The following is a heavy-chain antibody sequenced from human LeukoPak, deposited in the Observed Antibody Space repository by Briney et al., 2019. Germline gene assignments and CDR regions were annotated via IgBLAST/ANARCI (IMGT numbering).Heavy chain of an antibody. CDR1: GFTFSSYG. CDR2: ISYDGSNK. J-gene: IGHJ6*02. Sequence: GGSLRLSCAASGFTFSSYGMHWVRQAPGKGLEWVAVISYDGSNKYYADSVKGRFTISRDNSKNTLYLQMNSLRAEGTAVYYCAKDMGVVPTYGMDVWGQGTTVTVSS. D-gene: IGHD2-2*01. V-gene: IGHV3-30*18. CDR3: AKDMGVVPTYGMDV.